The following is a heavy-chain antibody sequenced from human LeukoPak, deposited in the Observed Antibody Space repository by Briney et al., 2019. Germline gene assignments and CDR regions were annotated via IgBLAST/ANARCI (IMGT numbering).Heavy chain of an antibody. CDR2: INSDGSST. Sequence: GGSLRLSCAASGFTFSSYWMHWVRQAPGKGLVWVSRINSDGSSTSYADSVKGRFTISRDNAKNTLYLQMNSLRAEDTAVYYCARAPYYYGSGSYSSYMDVWGKGTTVTVSS. CDR1: GFTFSSYW. CDR3: ARAPYYYGSGSYSSYMDV. D-gene: IGHD3-10*01. V-gene: IGHV3-74*01. J-gene: IGHJ6*03.